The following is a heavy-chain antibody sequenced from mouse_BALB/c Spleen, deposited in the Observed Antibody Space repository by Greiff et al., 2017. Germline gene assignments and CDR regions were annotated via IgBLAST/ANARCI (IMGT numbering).Heavy chain of an antibody. D-gene: IGHD2-14*01. J-gene: IGHJ2*01. CDR3: ARGYRDYFDY. V-gene: IGHV1-55*01. CDR2: IYPGSGST. Sequence: QVQLQQPGAELVKPGTSVKLSCKASGYNFTSYWINWVKLRPGQGLEWIGDIYPGSGSTNYNEKFKSKATLTVDTSSSTAYMQLSSLASEDSALYYCARGYRDYFDYWGQGTTLTVSS. CDR1: GYNFTSYW.